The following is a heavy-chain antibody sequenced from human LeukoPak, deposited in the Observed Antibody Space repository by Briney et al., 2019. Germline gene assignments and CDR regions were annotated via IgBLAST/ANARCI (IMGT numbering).Heavy chain of an antibody. CDR3: ARDFFHYDSSEDY. J-gene: IGHJ4*02. CDR2: INHSGST. D-gene: IGHD3-22*01. V-gene: IGHV4-34*01. Sequence: SETLSLTCAVYGGSFSGYYWSWIRQPPGKGLEWIGEINHSGSTNYNPSLKSRVTISVDTSKNQFSLKLSSVTAADTAVYYCARDFFHYDSSEDYWGQGTLVTVSS. CDR1: GGSFSGYY.